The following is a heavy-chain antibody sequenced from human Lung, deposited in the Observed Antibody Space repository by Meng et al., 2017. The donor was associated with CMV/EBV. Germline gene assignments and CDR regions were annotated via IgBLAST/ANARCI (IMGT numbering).Heavy chain of an antibody. CDR2: IYYSGST. Sequence: LSCTVSGGSISSYYWSWIRQPPGKGLEWIGYIYYSGSTNYNPSLKSRVTISVDTSKNQFSLKLSSVTAADTAVYYCARESVYSSGWNWFDPLGQGXLVTVSS. D-gene: IGHD6-19*01. V-gene: IGHV4-59*01. CDR1: GGSISSYY. CDR3: ARESVYSSGWNWFDP. J-gene: IGHJ5*02.